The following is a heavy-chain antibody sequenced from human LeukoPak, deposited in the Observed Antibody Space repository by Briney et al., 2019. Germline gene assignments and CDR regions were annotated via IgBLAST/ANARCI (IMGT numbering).Heavy chain of an antibody. CDR1: GYTFTSYG. CDR2: ISAYNGNT. J-gene: IGHJ4*02. Sequence: ASVKVSCKASGYTFTSYGISWVRQAPGQGLEWMGWISAYNGNTNYAQKLQGRVTMTTDTSTSTAYMELRSLRSDDTAVYYCARDREQTYYYDSSGYSFFDYWGQGTLATVSS. V-gene: IGHV1-18*01. CDR3: ARDREQTYYYDSSGYSFFDY. D-gene: IGHD3-22*01.